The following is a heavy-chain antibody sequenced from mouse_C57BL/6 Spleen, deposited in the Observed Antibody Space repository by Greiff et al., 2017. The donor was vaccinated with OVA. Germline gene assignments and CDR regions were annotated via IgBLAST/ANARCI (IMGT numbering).Heavy chain of an antibody. J-gene: IGHJ4*01. CDR2: IDPANGNT. Sequence: EVQRVESVAELVRPGASVKLSCTASGFNIKNTYMHWVKQRPEQGLEWIGRIDPANGNTKYAPKFQGKATITADTSSNTAYLQLSSLTSEDTAIYYCARGVTTRDYYAMDYWGQGTSVTVSS. V-gene: IGHV14-3*01. CDR1: GFNIKNTY. D-gene: IGHD2-2*01. CDR3: ARGVTTRDYYAMDY.